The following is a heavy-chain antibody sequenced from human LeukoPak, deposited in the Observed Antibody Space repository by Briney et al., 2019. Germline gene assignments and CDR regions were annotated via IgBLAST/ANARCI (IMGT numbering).Heavy chain of an antibody. CDR3: ARLAPMVRGVMRTIYYYYYMDV. CDR1: GGSFSGYY. Sequence: PSETLSLTCAVYGGSFSGYYWSWIRQPPGKGLEWIGEINHSGSTNYNPSLKRRVTISVDTSKNQFSLKLSSVTAADTAVYYCARLAPMVRGVMRTIYYYYYMDVWGKGTTVTISS. J-gene: IGHJ6*03. CDR2: INHSGST. V-gene: IGHV4-34*01. D-gene: IGHD3-10*01.